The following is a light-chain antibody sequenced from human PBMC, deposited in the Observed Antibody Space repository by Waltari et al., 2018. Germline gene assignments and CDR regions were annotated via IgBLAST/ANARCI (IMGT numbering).Light chain of an antibody. J-gene: IGLJ2*01. CDR3: QVWDSGADHVV. Sequence: SYDLTQPPSVSVSPGQTARITCFGNPLPEKHAYWYQQRPGQAPVLVIYKDTERPSGIPERFSGSNSGNTATLTISRVEAGDEADYYCQVWDSGADHVVFGGGTKLTVL. CDR1: PLPEKH. V-gene: IGLV3-21*02. CDR2: KDT.